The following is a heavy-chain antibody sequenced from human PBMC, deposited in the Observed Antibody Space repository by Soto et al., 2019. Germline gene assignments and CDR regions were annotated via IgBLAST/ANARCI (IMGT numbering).Heavy chain of an antibody. CDR1: GFTFSSYG. CDR2: ISYDGSNK. CDR3: AKDRIVATNRQYFPYMDV. D-gene: IGHD5-12*01. J-gene: IGHJ6*03. V-gene: IGHV3-30*18. Sequence: PGGSLRLSCAASGFTFSSYGMHWVRQAPGKGLEWVAVISYDGSNKYYADSVKGRFTISRDNSKNTLYLQMNSLRAEDTAVYYCAKDRIVATNRQYFPYMDVWGKGTTVTVSS.